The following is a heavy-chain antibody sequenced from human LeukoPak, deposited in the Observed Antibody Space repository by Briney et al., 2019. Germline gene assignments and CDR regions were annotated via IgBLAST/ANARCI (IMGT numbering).Heavy chain of an antibody. CDR1: DGFITNYY. J-gene: IGHJ4*02. CDR3: ATGYGDFRVEGRYFYS. Sequence: SETLSLTCTVSDGFITNYYWSWVRQPPGKGLEFIGYVHYSGTTNYNPSLRSRVTISIDTSKKHFFLKLNSVTAADTAVYYCATGYGDFRVEGRYFYSWGQGTLVTVSS. D-gene: IGHD4-17*01. V-gene: IGHV4-59*01. CDR2: VHYSGTT.